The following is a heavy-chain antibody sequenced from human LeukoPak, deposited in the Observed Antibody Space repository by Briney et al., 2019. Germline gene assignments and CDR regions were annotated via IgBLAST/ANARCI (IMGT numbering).Heavy chain of an antibody. CDR2: ISWNSGSI. Sequence: GGSLRLSCAASGFTFDDYAMHWVRQAPGQGLEWVSGISWNSGSIGYADSVKGQFTISRDNAKNSLYLQMNSLRAEDTALYYCAKAVTISTQYFDYWGQGTLVTVSS. CDR3: AKAVTISTQYFDY. D-gene: IGHD3-3*01. V-gene: IGHV3-9*01. CDR1: GFTFDDYA. J-gene: IGHJ4*02.